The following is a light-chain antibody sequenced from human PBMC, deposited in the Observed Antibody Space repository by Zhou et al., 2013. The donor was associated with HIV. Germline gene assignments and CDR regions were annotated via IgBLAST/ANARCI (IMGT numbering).Light chain of an antibody. J-gene: IGKJ5*01. CDR1: QDISNY. CDR3: QQYDNLPT. V-gene: IGKV1-33*01. CDR2: DAS. Sequence: DIQMTQSPSSLSASVGDRVTITCQASQDISNYLNWYQQKPGKAPKLLIYDASNLERGVPSRFSGSGSGTDFTFTISSLQPEDIATYYCQQYDNLPTFAQGTRLDIK.